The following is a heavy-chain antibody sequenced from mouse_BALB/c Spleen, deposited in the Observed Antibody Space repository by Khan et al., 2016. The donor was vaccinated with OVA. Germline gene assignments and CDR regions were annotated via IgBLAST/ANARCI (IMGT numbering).Heavy chain of an antibody. D-gene: IGHD1-2*01. Sequence: VQLQESGPGLVAPSQSLSITCTVSGFSLTDYGVNWVRQPPGKGLEWLGMIWGDGSTDYNSALKSRLSISKDNSKSQVFLKMNSLQTDDTARYYCARELRLGGFAYWGQGNLVTVSA. CDR3: ARELRLGGFAY. CDR2: IWGDGST. CDR1: GFSLTDYG. V-gene: IGHV2-6-7*01. J-gene: IGHJ3*01.